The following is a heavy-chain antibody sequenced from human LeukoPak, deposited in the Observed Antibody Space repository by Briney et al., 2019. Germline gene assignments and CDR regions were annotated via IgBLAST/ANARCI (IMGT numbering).Heavy chain of an antibody. Sequence: GGSLRLSCAASGFTFSSYSMNWVRQAPGKGLEWVSYISSSSSYIYYADSVKGRFTISRDNAKNSLYLQMNSLRAEDTAVYYCARACGGTCYAVDYWGLGTLVAVSS. CDR2: ISSSSSYI. V-gene: IGHV3-21*05. CDR3: ARACGGTCYAVDY. D-gene: IGHD2-15*01. CDR1: GFTFSSYS. J-gene: IGHJ4*02.